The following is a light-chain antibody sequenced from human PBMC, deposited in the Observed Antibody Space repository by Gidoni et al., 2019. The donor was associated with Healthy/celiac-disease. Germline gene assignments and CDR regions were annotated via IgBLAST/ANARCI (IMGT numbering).Light chain of an antibody. V-gene: IGKV3-15*01. CDR1: ETIDYK. CDR2: GAS. CDR3: QQYSNWPPFT. Sequence: ETVLTQSPVTLSVSSGERAALSCRASETIDYKLAWYQQKPGRAPRLPIYGASIRATGVPDRFRGSGSGTEFTLTISSLQSEDFAFYYCQQYSNWPPFTFGGGTKVEMK. J-gene: IGKJ4*01.